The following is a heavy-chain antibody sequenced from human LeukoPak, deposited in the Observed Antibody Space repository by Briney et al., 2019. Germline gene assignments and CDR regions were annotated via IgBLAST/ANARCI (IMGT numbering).Heavy chain of an antibody. V-gene: IGHV4-4*02. J-gene: IGHJ4*02. Sequence: PSGTLSLTCAVSGGSVSGNNWWSWVRQPPGKGLEWIGEIFHSGSTNYNPSLKSRVTISLDKSKNQFSLKLNSVTAADTAVYYCARTPLVAAGTFDYWGQGTLVTVSS. CDR3: ARTPLVAAGTFDY. D-gene: IGHD1-26*01. CDR1: GGSVSGNNW. CDR2: IFHSGST.